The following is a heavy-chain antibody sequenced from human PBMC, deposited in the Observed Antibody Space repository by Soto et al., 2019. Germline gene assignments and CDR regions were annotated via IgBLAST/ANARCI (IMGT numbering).Heavy chain of an antibody. J-gene: IGHJ4*02. Sequence: EVQLVESGGGLVQPGGSLRLSCAASGFTFSDHYVDWVRQAPGKGLEWVGRSRNKANSYTTEYAASVKGRFTISRDDSKNSLYLQMNSLKTEDTAVYYSARDFGTYVDSDYWGQGTLVTVSS. V-gene: IGHV3-72*01. CDR3: ARDFGTYVDSDY. CDR1: GFTFSDHY. CDR2: SRNKANSYTT. D-gene: IGHD1-1*01.